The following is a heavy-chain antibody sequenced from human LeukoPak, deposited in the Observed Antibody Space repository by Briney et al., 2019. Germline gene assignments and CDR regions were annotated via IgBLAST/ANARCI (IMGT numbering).Heavy chain of an antibody. V-gene: IGHV1-69*13. J-gene: IGHJ4*02. CDR3: AKKPAYDILTGYVDY. Sequence: SVTVSCNASGATFSSYANSWVRHVHGQGLERMGGSITIFGTANYAQKFQGRVTITADESTSTAYLELSSLSSEDTAVFFFAKKPAYDILTGYVDYWGQGTLVTVSS. CDR1: GATFSSYA. D-gene: IGHD3-9*01. CDR2: SITIFGTA.